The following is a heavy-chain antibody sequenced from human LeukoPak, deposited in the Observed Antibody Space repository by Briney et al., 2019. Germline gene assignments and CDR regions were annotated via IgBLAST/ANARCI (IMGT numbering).Heavy chain of an antibody. D-gene: IGHD6-6*01. CDR3: AKGNDRRMSQQLGDY. V-gene: IGHV3-23*01. CDR1: GFTFSSYA. Sequence: PGGSLRLSCAASGFTFSSYAMSWVRQAPGKGLEWVSAISGSGGSTYYADSVKGRFTISRDNSKNTLYLQMNSLRAEDTAVYYCAKGNDRRMSQQLGDYWGQGTLVTVSS. CDR2: ISGSGGST. J-gene: IGHJ4*02.